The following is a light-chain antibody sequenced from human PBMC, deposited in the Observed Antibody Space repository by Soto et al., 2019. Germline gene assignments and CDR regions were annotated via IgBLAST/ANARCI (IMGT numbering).Light chain of an antibody. V-gene: IGKV1-9*01. Sequence: DIQLTQSPSFLSASVGDRVALTCRASQGINSNLAWYQQKPGKAPNLLIHAASTLQTGVPSRFSGSGSGTEFTLTISSLQPEDFATYYCQQLNTYPITFGQGTRLEIK. CDR1: QGINSN. CDR2: AAS. J-gene: IGKJ5*01. CDR3: QQLNTYPIT.